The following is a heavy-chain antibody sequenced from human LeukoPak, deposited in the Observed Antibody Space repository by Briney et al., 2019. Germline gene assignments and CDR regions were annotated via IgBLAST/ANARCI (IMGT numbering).Heavy chain of an antibody. Sequence: GGSLRLSCAASGFTFSSYAMSWVRQAPGKGLEWVSAVSGSGDSTYYADSVKGRFTISRDNAKNTLYLQMNSLRGEDTAVYYCARGIPNSYGKDYWGQGTLVTVSS. CDR1: GFTFSSYA. V-gene: IGHV3-23*01. D-gene: IGHD3-16*01. CDR2: VSGSGDST. J-gene: IGHJ4*02. CDR3: ARGIPNSYGKDY.